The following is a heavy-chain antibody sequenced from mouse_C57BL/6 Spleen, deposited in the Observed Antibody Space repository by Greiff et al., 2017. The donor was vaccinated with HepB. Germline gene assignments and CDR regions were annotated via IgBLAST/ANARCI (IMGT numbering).Heavy chain of an antibody. CDR2: IYPRSGNT. D-gene: IGHD2-4*01. V-gene: IGHV1-81*01. Sequence: QVQLKQSGAELARPGASVKLSCKASGYTFTSYGISWVKQRPGQGLEWIGEIYPRSGNTSYNEKFKGKATLTADKSSSTAYMELRSLTSEDSAVYFCARTRGGDYEREYYFDYWGQGTTLTVSS. J-gene: IGHJ2*01. CDR3: ARTRGGDYEREYYFDY. CDR1: GYTFTSYG.